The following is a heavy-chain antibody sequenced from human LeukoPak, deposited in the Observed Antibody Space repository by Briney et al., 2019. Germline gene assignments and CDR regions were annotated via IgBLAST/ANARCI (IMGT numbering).Heavy chain of an antibody. CDR1: GFTFSSYE. J-gene: IGHJ6*02. D-gene: IGHD2-2*01. CDR3: ASAGVYCSSTSCYNYYYYGMDV. Sequence: HSGGSLRLSCAASGFTFSSYEMNWVRQAPGKGLEWVSYISSSGSTIYYADSVKGRFTISRDNAKNSLYLQMNSLRAEDTAVYYCASAGVYCSSTSCYNYYYYGMDVWGQGTTVTVSS. CDR2: ISSSGSTI. V-gene: IGHV3-48*03.